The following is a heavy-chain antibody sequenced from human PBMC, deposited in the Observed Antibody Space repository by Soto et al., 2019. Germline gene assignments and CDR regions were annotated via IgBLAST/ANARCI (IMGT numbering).Heavy chain of an antibody. J-gene: IGHJ4*03. Sequence: PGGSLRLSCATSGFIFRLYDMRWVRQAPGKGLEWVSGISPTGGTTYYADSVKGRFTISRDNSGHTLFLTLKSLRGDDTAIYYCAKLAPELSTSPRYFGSWGQGALVTVSS. CDR1: GFIFRLYD. CDR2: ISPTGGTT. CDR3: AKLAPELSTSPRYFGS. V-gene: IGHV3-23*01. D-gene: IGHD1-7*01.